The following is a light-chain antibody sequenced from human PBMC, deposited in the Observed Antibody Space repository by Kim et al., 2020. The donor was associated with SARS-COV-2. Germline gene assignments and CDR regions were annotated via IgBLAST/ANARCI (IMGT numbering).Light chain of an antibody. V-gene: IGKV3-20*01. CDR1: QSVSSSY. J-gene: IGKJ2*01. CDR3: QQYASSPPYT. Sequence: EIVLTQSPDTLSLSPGVRATLSCRASQSVSSSYLAWYQQRPGQAPRLLIYGASSRATGIPDRFSGSGSGTDFTLTISRLEPEDFAVYYCQQYASSPPYTFGQGTKLEI. CDR2: GAS.